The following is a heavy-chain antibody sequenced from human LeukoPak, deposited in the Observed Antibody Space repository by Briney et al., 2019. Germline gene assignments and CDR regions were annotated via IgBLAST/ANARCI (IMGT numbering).Heavy chain of an antibody. CDR3: SRGSGPHYFDN. Sequence: GGSLTLSCAASGFTFSNDWMSWVRQAPGKGLEWVANIKQDGSAKYYVDSVKGRFTISRDNAKNSLYLQMNSLRAEDTALYYCSRGSGPHYFDNWGQGTLVTVSS. CDR2: IKQDGSAK. CDR1: GFTFSNDW. V-gene: IGHV3-7*01. J-gene: IGHJ4*02.